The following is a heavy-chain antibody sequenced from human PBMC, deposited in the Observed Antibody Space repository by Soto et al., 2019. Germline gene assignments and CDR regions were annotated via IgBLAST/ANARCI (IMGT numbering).Heavy chain of an antibody. D-gene: IGHD3-3*01. CDR2: ISSSSTYT. CDR1: GFTFSSYS. V-gene: IGHV3-21*01. Sequence: GGSLRLSCAASGFTFSSYSLNWVRQAPGKGLEWVSSISSSSTYTYYADSVKGRFTISRDNAKSSLYLEMYSLRAEDTAVYYCARDFWSGYYTRDYYYGMDVWGQGTTVTVSS. CDR3: ARDFWSGYYTRDYYYGMDV. J-gene: IGHJ6*02.